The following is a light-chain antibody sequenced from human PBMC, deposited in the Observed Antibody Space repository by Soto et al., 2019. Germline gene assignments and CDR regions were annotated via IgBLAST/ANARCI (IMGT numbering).Light chain of an antibody. J-gene: IGLJ1*01. V-gene: IGLV2-14*01. CDR1: SSDVGDYNF. Sequence: QSALTQPASVSGSPGQSITISCTGTSSDVGDYNFVSWYQQHPGKGPKLVIYDVSNRPSGVSNRFSGTKSGNTASLTISGLQPEDEADYYCCSYTGRVEDYVFGTGTKLTVL. CDR3: CSYTGRVEDYV. CDR2: DVS.